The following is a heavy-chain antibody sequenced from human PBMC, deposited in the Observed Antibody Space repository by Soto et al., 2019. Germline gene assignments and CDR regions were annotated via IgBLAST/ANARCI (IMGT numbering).Heavy chain of an antibody. V-gene: IGHV1-69*12. CDR3: ARHVPAAGYYCGMDV. CDR1: GGTFSSYA. Sequence: QVQLVQSGAEVKKPGSSVKVSCKASGGTFSSYAISWVRQAPGQGLEWMGGVIPIFGRANYAQKFRGSVTITADESTSTAYMELSSLRSEDTAVYYCARHVPAAGYYCGMDVWGQGTTGTVSS. CDR2: VIPIFGRA. D-gene: IGHD2-2*01. J-gene: IGHJ6*02.